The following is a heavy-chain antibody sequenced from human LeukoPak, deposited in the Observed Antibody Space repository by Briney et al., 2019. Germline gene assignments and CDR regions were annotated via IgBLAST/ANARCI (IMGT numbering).Heavy chain of an antibody. Sequence: AASVKVSCKASGYTFTSYDINWVRQATGQGLEWMGWMNPNSGNTGYAQKFQGRVTTTRNTSISTAYMELSSLRSEDTAVYYCARGRKYSSGWFYWGQGTLVTVSS. CDR2: MNPNSGNT. V-gene: IGHV1-8*01. J-gene: IGHJ4*02. CDR3: ARGRKYSSGWFY. D-gene: IGHD6-19*01. CDR1: GYTFTSYD.